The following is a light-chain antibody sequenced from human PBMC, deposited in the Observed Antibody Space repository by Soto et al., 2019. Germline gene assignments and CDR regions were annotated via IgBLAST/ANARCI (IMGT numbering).Light chain of an antibody. CDR2: NDD. J-gene: IGLJ3*02. Sequence: QSVLTQPPSVSETLGLRVNISCSGGISNIGKDTVNWYQQLPGTAPKLLMFNDDKRPSGVPDRFSGSRSGTSASLAISGLQSDDEAVYFCSTWDDSLNGWVFGGGTKLTVL. V-gene: IGLV1-44*01. CDR3: STWDDSLNGWV. CDR1: ISNIGKDT.